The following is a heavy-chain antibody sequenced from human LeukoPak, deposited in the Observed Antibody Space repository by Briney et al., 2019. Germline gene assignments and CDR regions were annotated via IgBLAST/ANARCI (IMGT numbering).Heavy chain of an antibody. Sequence: ASVTVSCKVSVYTLTELSMHWVRQAPGKGLEWMGGVDPEDDETFYAQKFQGRVTMTEDTSTHTAYMELSSLRSEDTAVYYCATPAPSHYYDLRYYFDYWGQGTLVTVSS. D-gene: IGHD3-22*01. J-gene: IGHJ4*02. CDR1: VYTLTELS. V-gene: IGHV1-24*01. CDR2: VDPEDDET. CDR3: ATPAPSHYYDLRYYFDY.